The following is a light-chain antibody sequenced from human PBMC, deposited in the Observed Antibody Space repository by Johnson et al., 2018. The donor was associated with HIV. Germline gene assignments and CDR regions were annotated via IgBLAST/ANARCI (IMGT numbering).Light chain of an antibody. J-gene: IGLJ1*01. CDR2: ETT. Sequence: QSVLTQPPSVSAAPGQKVTISCSGSNSNIGNIYVSWYQQLPGTAPKLLIYETTKRPSGIPDRFSGSRSGTSATLGITGLQTGDEADYYCATCDNSLRVFGTGTKVTVL. CDR3: ATCDNSLRV. CDR1: NSNIGNIY. V-gene: IGLV1-51*02.